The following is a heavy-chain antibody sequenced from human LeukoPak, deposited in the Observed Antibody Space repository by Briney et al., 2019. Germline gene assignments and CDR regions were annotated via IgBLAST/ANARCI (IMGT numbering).Heavy chain of an antibody. V-gene: IGHV4-34*01. CDR1: GGSFSGYY. D-gene: IGHD2-2*02. CDR3: ARDMGYCSSTSCYSYYYCYYGMDV. Sequence: SETLSLTCAVYGGSFSGYYWSWIRQPPGKGLEWIGEINHSGSTNYNPSLKSRVTISVDTSKNQFSLKLSSVTAADTAVYYCARDMGYCSSTSCYSYYYCYYGMDVWGQGTTVTVSS. CDR2: INHSGST. J-gene: IGHJ6*02.